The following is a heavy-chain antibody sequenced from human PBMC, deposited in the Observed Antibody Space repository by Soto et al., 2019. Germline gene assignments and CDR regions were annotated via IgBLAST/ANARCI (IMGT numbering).Heavy chain of an antibody. Sequence: PGGSLRLSCAASGFTFSSYSMNWVRQAPGKGLEWVSSISSSSSYIYYADSVKGRFTISRDNAKNSLYLQMNSLRAEDTAVYYCARDRGGYSYGLLFDYWGQGTLVTVSS. J-gene: IGHJ4*02. CDR3: ARDRGGYSYGLLFDY. V-gene: IGHV3-21*01. CDR1: GFTFSSYS. CDR2: ISSSSSYI. D-gene: IGHD5-18*01.